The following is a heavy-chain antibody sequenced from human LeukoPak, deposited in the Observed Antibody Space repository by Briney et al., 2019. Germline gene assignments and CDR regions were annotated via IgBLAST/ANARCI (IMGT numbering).Heavy chain of an antibody. Sequence: GGSLRLSCAASGFTFSNYAMSWVRPAPGKGLEWVSAINGGGSGIYYADSMKSRFTISRDNSKNTLYLQINSLRAEDTAVYYCAKWGDYDVLTGYYVSDYWGQGTLVTVSS. V-gene: IGHV3-23*01. D-gene: IGHD3-9*01. J-gene: IGHJ4*02. CDR3: AKWGDYDVLTGYYVSDY. CDR2: INGGGSGI. CDR1: GFTFSNYA.